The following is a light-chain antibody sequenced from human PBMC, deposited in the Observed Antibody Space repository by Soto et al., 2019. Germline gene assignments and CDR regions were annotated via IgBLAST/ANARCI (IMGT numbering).Light chain of an antibody. CDR3: AAWDDSLKGYV. CDR1: SPNIGSNT. CDR2: SNN. V-gene: IGLV1-44*01. Sequence: QAVVTQPPSASGTPGQRVTISCSGGSPNIGSNTVYWYQQHPGTAPKLLIYSNNQRPSGVPDRFSGSRSGTSASLAISGLQSEDEADYYCAAWDDSLKGYVFGTGTKVTVL. J-gene: IGLJ1*01.